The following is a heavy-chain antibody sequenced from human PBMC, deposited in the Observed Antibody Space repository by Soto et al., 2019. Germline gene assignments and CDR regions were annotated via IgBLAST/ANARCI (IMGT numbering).Heavy chain of an antibody. CDR3: AGGTYYYDSSGYQGDAFDI. V-gene: IGHV1-18*01. CDR1: GYTFTSYG. CDR2: ISAYNGNT. Sequence: QVQLVQSGAEVKKPGASVKVSCKASGYTFTSYGISWVRQAPGQGLEWMGCISAYNGNTNYAQKLQGRVTMTTDTSTSTAYMELRSLRSDDTAVYYCAGGTYYYDSSGYQGDAFDIWGQGTMVTVSS. J-gene: IGHJ3*02. D-gene: IGHD3-22*01.